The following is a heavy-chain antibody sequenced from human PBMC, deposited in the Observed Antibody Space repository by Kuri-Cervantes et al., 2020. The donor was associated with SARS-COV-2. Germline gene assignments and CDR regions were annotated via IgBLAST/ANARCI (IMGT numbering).Heavy chain of an antibody. V-gene: IGHV3-66*01. J-gene: IGHJ6*02. D-gene: IGHD6-13*01. CDR2: IYSGGST. Sequence: GESLKISWAASGFTVSSHYMSWVRQAPGKGLEWVSVIYSGGSTYYADSVKGRFTISRDNSKNTLYLQMNSLRAEDTAVYYCARDQGSSSWYNLGYYYYGMDVWGQGTTVTGSS. CDR1: GFTVSSHY. CDR3: ARDQGSSSWYNLGYYYYGMDV.